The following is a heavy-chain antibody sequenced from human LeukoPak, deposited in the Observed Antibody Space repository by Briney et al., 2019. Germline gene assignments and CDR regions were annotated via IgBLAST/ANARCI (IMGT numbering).Heavy chain of an antibody. CDR1: GFTFSDYY. V-gene: IGHV3-23*01. Sequence: GGSLRLSCAASGFTFSDYYMSWVRQAPGKGLEWVSAISGSGGSTYYADSVKGRFTISRDNSKNTLYLQMNSLRAEDTAVYYCAKDLHSGSYNNWFDPWGQGTLVTVSS. D-gene: IGHD1-26*01. CDR3: AKDLHSGSYNNWFDP. CDR2: ISGSGGST. J-gene: IGHJ5*02.